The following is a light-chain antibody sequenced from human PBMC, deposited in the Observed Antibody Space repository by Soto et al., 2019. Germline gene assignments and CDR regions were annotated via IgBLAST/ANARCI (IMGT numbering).Light chain of an antibody. CDR3: QQRSNWPLT. J-gene: IGKJ4*01. CDR2: DAS. Sequence: EVVLTQSPATLSWSPGESATLSCRASQSVSSYSACYQQKLGQAPRLLIYDASNRATGIPARFSGSGSGTDFTLTISSLEPEDFAVYFCQQRSNWPLTFGGGTKVEIK. V-gene: IGKV3-11*01. CDR1: QSVSSY.